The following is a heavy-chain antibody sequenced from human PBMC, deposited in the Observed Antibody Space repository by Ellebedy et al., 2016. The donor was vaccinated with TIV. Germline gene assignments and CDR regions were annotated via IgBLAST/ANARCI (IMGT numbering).Heavy chain of an antibody. V-gene: IGHV1-58*01. CDR2: IVVGSGNT. J-gene: IGHJ6*02. Sequence: SVKVSXXASGFTFTSSAVQWVRQARGQRLEWIGWIVVGSGNTNYAQKFQERVTITRDMSTSTAYMELSSLRSEDTAVYYCAAESSRGYSYSMDVWGQGTTVTVSS. D-gene: IGHD5-18*01. CDR3: AAESSRGYSYSMDV. CDR1: GFTFTSSA.